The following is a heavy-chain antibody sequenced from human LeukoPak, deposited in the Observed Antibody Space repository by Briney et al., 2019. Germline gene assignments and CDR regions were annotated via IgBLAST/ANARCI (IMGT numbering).Heavy chain of an antibody. CDR1: AGSITSHDYY. Sequence: SETLSLTCTVSAGSITSHDYYWSWIRQAPGKGLEWIGYTHNSGSTFYNPSLKSRFTISVDTSKNQFSLKVRSVTATDTAVYYCAREGHDFWSGSRGWFDPWGPGTLVTVSS. V-gene: IGHV4-30-4*01. J-gene: IGHJ5*02. D-gene: IGHD3-3*01. CDR2: THNSGST. CDR3: AREGHDFWSGSRGWFDP.